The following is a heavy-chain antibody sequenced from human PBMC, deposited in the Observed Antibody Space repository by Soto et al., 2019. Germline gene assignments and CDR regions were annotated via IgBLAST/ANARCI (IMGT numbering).Heavy chain of an antibody. J-gene: IGHJ4*02. D-gene: IGHD4-4*01. V-gene: IGHV3-11*01. CDR3: ARVEFVYYSHLAY. CDR1: GFAFGDYS. CDR2: INNVGGTI. Sequence: PGGSLRRSCVASGFAFGDYSMNWIRQYPGKGLEWVSYINNVGGTIYYADSVKGRFTVSRDNAKHSLFLQMTALRAEDNAIYFCARVEFVYYSHLAYWGRRALVTVSS.